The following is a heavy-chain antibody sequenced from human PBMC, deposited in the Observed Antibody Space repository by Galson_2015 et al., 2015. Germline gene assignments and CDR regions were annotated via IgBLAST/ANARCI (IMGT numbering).Heavy chain of an antibody. CDR2: ISYDGSNK. Sequence: SLRLSCAASGFTFSSYAMHWVRQAPGKGLEWVAVISYDGSNKYYADSVKGRFTISRDNSKNTLYLQMNSLGAEDTAVYYCARDLWGSSHFDYWGQGTLVTVSS. J-gene: IGHJ4*02. D-gene: IGHD2-15*01. V-gene: IGHV3-30*01. CDR3: ARDLWGSSHFDY. CDR1: GFTFSSYA.